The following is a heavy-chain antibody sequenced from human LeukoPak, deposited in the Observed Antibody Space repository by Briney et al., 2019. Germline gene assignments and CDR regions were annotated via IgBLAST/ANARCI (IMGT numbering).Heavy chain of an antibody. CDR2: INHSGST. CDR3: ARSTELYSRCFDY. J-gene: IGHJ4*02. V-gene: IGHV4-34*01. Sequence: SETLSLTCAVYGGSFSGDYWSWIRQPPGKGLEWIGEINHSGSTNYNPSLKSRVTISVDTSKNQFSLKLSSVTAADTAVYYCARSTELYSRCFDYWGQGTLVTVSS. CDR1: GGSFSGDY. D-gene: IGHD6-13*01.